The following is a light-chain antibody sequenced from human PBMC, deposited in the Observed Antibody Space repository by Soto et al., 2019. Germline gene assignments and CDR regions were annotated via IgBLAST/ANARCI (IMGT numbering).Light chain of an antibody. CDR2: EVS. Sequence: QSALTHPASVSGSPGQAITIACTATSSDVGGYNYVSWYQQHPGKPPKLMIYEVSNRPSGVSNRFSGSKSGNTASLTISGLQSEDEADYYCSSYPSSRVFGGGTKLTVL. V-gene: IGLV2-14*01. CDR1: SSDVGGYNY. J-gene: IGLJ3*02. CDR3: SSYPSSRV.